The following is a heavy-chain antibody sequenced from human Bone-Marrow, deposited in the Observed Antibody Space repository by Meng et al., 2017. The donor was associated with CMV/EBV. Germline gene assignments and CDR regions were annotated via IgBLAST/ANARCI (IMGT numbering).Heavy chain of an antibody. V-gene: IGHV3-7*01. CDR1: GFTFSDYY. CDR2: IKQDGSEK. Sequence: GGSLRLSCAASGFTFSDYYMSWIRQAPGKGLEWVANIKQDGSEKYYVDSVKGRFTISRDNAKNSLYLQMNSLRAEDTAVYYCARDLRIQLWFGYYYGMDVWGQGTTVTVSS. J-gene: IGHJ6*02. D-gene: IGHD5-18*01. CDR3: ARDLRIQLWFGYYYGMDV.